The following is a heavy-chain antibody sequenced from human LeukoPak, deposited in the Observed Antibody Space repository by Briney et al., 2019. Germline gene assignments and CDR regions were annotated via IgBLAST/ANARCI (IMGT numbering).Heavy chain of an antibody. CDR2: IIPIFGTA. J-gene: IGHJ6*03. CDR3: ARAAYYGDYGVGYYYYYMDV. V-gene: IGHV1-69*05. CDR1: GGTFSSYA. Sequence: GASVKVSCKASGGTFSSYAISWVRQAPGQGLEWMGGIIPIFGTANYAQKFQGRVTITTDESTSTAYMELSSLRSEDTAVYHCARAAYYGDYGVGYYYYYMDVWGKGTTVTVSS. D-gene: IGHD4-17*01.